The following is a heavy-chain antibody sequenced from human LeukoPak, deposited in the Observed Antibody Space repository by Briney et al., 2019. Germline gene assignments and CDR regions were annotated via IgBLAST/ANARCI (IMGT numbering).Heavy chain of an antibody. CDR3: AREKGYGSGSYGNWFDP. CDR2: IYYSGST. V-gene: IGHV4-30-4*01. CDR1: GGSIGSGDYY. J-gene: IGHJ5*02. Sequence: SQTLSLTCTVSGGSIGSGDYYWSWIRQPPGKGLEWIGYIYYSGSTYYNPSLKSRVTISVDTSKNQFSLKLSSVTAADTAVYYCAREKGYGSGSYGNWFDPWGQGTLVTVSS. D-gene: IGHD3-10*01.